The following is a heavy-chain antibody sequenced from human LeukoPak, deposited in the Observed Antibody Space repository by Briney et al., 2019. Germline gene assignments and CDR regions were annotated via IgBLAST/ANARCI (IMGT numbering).Heavy chain of an antibody. CDR1: GGSVGSNNYY. J-gene: IGHJ4*02. V-gene: IGHV4-61*01. D-gene: IGHD5-18*01. CDR3: ARGGREWYSYGFDY. Sequence: SETLSLTCTVSGGSVGSNNYYWSWIRQPPGKGLEWIGYIYYSGSTNYNPSLKSRVTISVDTSKNQFSLKLSSVTAADTAVYYCARGGREWYSYGFDYWGQGTLVTVSS. CDR2: IYYSGST.